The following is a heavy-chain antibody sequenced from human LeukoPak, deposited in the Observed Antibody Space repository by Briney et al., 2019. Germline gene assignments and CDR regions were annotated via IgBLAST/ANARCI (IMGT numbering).Heavy chain of an antibody. CDR3: ARDSAVAGLYNWFDP. V-gene: IGHV5-51*01. D-gene: IGHD6-19*01. CDR2: IYPGDSDT. J-gene: IGHJ5*02. CDR1: GYSFTSYW. Sequence: GESLKISCKGSGYSFTSYWIGWVRQMPGKGLEWMGIIYPGDSDTRYSPSFQGQVTISAGKSISTAYLQWSSLKASDTAMYYCARDSAVAGLYNWFDPWGQGTLVTVSS.